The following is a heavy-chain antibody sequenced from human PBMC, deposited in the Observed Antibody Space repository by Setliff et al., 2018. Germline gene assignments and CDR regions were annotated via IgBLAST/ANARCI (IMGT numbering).Heavy chain of an antibody. J-gene: IGHJ3*02. CDR2: IYPGDSDT. CDR1: GYTFTNYW. V-gene: IGHV5-51*01. Sequence: GESLKISCKGSGYTFTNYWIGWVRQMPGKGLEWMGIIYPGDSDTRYSPSFQGQVTISADKSISIAYLQWSSLKASDTAMYYCARQAISGSDAFDIWGQGTMVTVSS. D-gene: IGHD3-3*01. CDR3: ARQAISGSDAFDI.